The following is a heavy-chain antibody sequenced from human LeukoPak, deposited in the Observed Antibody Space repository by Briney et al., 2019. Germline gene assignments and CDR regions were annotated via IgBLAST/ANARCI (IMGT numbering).Heavy chain of an antibody. J-gene: IGHJ4*02. CDR2: INQDGTEK. CDR3: AKVAKYYYGPETYYFFEQ. CDR1: GFTFTTYW. V-gene: IGHV3-7*01. D-gene: IGHD3-10*01. Sequence: PGGSLRLSCAASGFTFTTYWMSWVRQAPGKGLGWVASINQDGTEKYYVDSVKGRFTISRDNAKKSLFLQMNSLRVEDTAVYFCAKVAKYYYGPETYYFFEQWGQGTPVTAAS.